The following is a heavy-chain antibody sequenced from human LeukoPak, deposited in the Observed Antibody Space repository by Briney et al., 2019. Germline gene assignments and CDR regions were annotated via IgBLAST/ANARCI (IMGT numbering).Heavy chain of an antibody. CDR1: GFTLSSYE. CDR2: ISSSGSTI. J-gene: IGHJ4*02. CDR3: ARDLGILTGFDY. V-gene: IGHV3-48*03. D-gene: IGHD3-16*01. Sequence: RTGGALRLSCSAPGFTLSSYEMTWVRQAPGKGLGWDSYISSSGSTIYYADSVKGRFTISRDNAKNSLYLQMNSLRAEDTAVYYCARDLGILTGFDYWGQGTLVTVSS.